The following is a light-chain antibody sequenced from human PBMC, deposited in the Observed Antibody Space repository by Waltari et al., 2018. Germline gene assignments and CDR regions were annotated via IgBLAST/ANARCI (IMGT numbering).Light chain of an antibody. CDR3: QQYDISPLT. V-gene: IGKV3-20*01. CDR1: QTVRTTY. CDR2: GAS. J-gene: IGKJ4*01. Sequence: EIVLTQSPGTLSLSPGERATLSCRASQTVRTTYLAWYQQKPGQTPTLLIYGASSRATGIPDRFSGSGSVTDCSLTIISLEPEDLAVYYCQQYDISPLTFGGGTKVEIK.